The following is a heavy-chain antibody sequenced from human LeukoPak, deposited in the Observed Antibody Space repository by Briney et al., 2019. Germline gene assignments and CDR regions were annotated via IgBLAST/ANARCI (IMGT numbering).Heavy chain of an antibody. J-gene: IGHJ4*02. D-gene: IGHD3-22*01. CDR2: IRTSGDST. CDR3: AKGLFDSSGYSEHFDY. V-gene: IGHV3-23*01. Sequence: GGSLRLSCAASGFSFSSYDMSWVRQAPGKGLEWVSGIRTSGDSTYYADSVKGRFTISRDNSRDTLNLQMNSLRAEDKAVYYCAKGLFDSSGYSEHFDYWGQGTQVTVSS. CDR1: GFSFSSYD.